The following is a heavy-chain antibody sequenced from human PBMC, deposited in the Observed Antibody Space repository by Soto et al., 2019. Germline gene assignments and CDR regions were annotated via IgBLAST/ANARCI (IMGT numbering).Heavy chain of an antibody. CDR3: ARGEITLLGGMDV. D-gene: IGHD3-10*01. Sequence: SDALSLTCTVSGGSFRGYYWGWVRQPPRKGLGWVGEINHSGNSNYHPSLKSRVPISVATSKNQFSLTCNSVAPADTAVYFCARGEITLLGGMDVWGQGTTVTVSS. V-gene: IGHV4-34*01. CDR2: INHSGNS. J-gene: IGHJ6*02. CDR1: GGSFRGYY.